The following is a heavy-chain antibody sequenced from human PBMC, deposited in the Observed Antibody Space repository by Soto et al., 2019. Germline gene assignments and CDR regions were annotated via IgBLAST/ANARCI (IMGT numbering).Heavy chain of an antibody. Sequence: VQLLESGGDLVQPGGSLRLSCAASGFTVSNYAMSGVRQAPGKGLEWVSVISGSGGSTNYADSAKGRFTISSDNSMDTLYLQMNSLRAEDTAVYYCARVFYYDILTGKSYNMDVWGQGTTVIVSS. D-gene: IGHD3-9*01. CDR1: GFTVSNYA. J-gene: IGHJ6*02. CDR3: ARVFYYDILTGKSYNMDV. CDR2: ISGSGGST. V-gene: IGHV3-23*01.